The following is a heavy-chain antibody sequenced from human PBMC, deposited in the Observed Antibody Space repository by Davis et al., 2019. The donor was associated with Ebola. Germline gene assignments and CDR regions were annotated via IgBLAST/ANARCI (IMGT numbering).Heavy chain of an antibody. D-gene: IGHD3-22*01. CDR3: ARDKFYYDSSGYGYYYGMDV. J-gene: IGHJ6*02. V-gene: IGHV3-21*01. Sequence: SVKGRFTISSDNAKKSLYLYMNSLRAEDTAVYYCARDKFYYDSSGYGYYYGMDVWGQGTTVTVSS.